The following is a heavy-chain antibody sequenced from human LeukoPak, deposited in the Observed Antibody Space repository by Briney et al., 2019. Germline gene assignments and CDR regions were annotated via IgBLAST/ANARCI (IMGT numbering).Heavy chain of an antibody. CDR3: AGGQLWFGEVPVDY. Sequence: SETLSLTCTVSGGSIGSSSYYWGWIRQPPGKGLEWIGSIYYSGSTYYNPSLKSRVTISVDTSKNQFSLKLSSVTAADTAVYYCAGGQLWFGEVPVDYWGQGTLVTVSS. CDR1: GGSIGSSSYY. J-gene: IGHJ4*02. D-gene: IGHD3-10*01. CDR2: IYYSGST. V-gene: IGHV4-39*01.